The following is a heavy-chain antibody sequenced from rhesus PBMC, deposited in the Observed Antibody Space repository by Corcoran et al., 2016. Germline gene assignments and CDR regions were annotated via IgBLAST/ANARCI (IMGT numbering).Heavy chain of an antibody. D-gene: IGHD3S6*01. J-gene: IGHJ4*01. CDR1: GGSISDSYY. Sequence: QVQLQESGPGLVKPSETLSLTCTVSGGSISDSYYWNWIRHPPGKGLEWMVRIYGSGGNTSSNPALKSRVTISKDTSKNQFSLKLSSVTAADTAVYYCARDPRRGYYFDYWGQGVLVTVSS. V-gene: IGHV4-147*01. CDR3: ARDPRRGYYFDY. CDR2: IYGSGGNT.